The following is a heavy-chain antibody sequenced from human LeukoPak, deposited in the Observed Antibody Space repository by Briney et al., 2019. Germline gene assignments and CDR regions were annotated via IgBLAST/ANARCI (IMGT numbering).Heavy chain of an antibody. CDR1: GFTFNNYG. CDR2: IRFDGGNK. CDR3: AKDSLRTYYGSGSYPLDY. V-gene: IGHV3-30*02. D-gene: IGHD3-10*01. J-gene: IGHJ4*02. Sequence: PGGSLRLSCAASGFTFNNYGMHWVRQAPGKGLEWVAFIRFDGGNKYYADSVKGRFTISSDSSKNTLFLQMNSLRADDTAVYYCAKDSLRTYYGSGSYPLDYWGQGTLVTVSS.